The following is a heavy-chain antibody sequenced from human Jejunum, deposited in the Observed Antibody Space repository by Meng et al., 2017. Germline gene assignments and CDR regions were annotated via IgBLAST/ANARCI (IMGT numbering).Heavy chain of an antibody. J-gene: IGHJ4*02. V-gene: IGHV3-33*01. CDR2: IWDDGSDK. CDR3: ARAQDESGRYIIDF. CDR1: GFTFSSYA. D-gene: IGHD1-26*01. Sequence: GVSLRLSCAASGFTFSSYAMHWVRQAPGKGLEWVGIIWDDGSDKRYADSVKGRFTISRDNSKNTVDLEMNSLRAEDTAVYYCARAQDESGRYIIDFWGQGTLVTVSS.